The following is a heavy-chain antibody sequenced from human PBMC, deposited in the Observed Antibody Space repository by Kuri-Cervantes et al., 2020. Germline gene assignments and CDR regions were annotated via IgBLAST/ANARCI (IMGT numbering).Heavy chain of an antibody. V-gene: IGHV3-48*04. CDR1: GFTFSSNS. CDR3: ARDMSASDY. J-gene: IGHJ4*02. Sequence: GESLKISCTASGFTFSSNSMNWVRQAPGKGLEWISYISSSGSTIYYADSVKGRFTISRDNAKNSLYLQMNNLRAEDTAVYYCARDMSASDYWGQGTLVTVSS. CDR2: ISSSGSTI.